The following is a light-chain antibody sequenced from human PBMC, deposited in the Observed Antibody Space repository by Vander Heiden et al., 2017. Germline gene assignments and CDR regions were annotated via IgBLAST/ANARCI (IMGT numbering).Light chain of an antibody. CDR2: WAS. V-gene: IGKV4-1*01. J-gene: IGKJ2*01. CDR3: QQNDTTPRT. Sequence: DIVMTQSPDSLAVSLGERATINCKSSQTILYSSDNKNYLPWYQQKPGQPPKLLIYWASTRESGVPDRCSGSGSGTDFTLTISSLQAEDVALNYCQQNDTTPRTFGQGSKLEIK. CDR1: QTILYSSDNKNY.